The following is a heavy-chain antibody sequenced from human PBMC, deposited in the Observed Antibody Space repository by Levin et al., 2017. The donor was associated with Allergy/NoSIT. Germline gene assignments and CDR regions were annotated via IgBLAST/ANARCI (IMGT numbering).Heavy chain of an antibody. CDR2: ISAYNGNT. CDR1: GYTFTSYG. D-gene: IGHD5-18*01. J-gene: IGHJ4*02. CDR3: ARDLEDTAMVTFDY. Sequence: GGSLRLSCKASGYTFTSYGISWVRQAPGQGLEWMGWISAYNGNTNYAQKLQGRVTMTTDTSTSTAYMELRSLRSDDTAVYYCARDLEDTAMVTFDYWGQGTLVTVSS. V-gene: IGHV1-18*01.